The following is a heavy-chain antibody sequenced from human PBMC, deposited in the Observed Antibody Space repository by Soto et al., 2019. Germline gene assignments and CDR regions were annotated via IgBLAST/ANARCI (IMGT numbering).Heavy chain of an antibody. CDR3: AREDSIYGMDL. D-gene: IGHD3-3*02. CDR2: IIPIFGTA. V-gene: IGHV1-69*06. Sequence: AASVKVSCKASGGTFSSYAISWVRQAPGQGLEWMGGIIPIFGTANYAQKFQGRVTITADKSTSTAYMELSSLRSEDTAVYYCAREDSIYGMDLWGQGTTVTVSS. CDR1: GGTFSSYA. J-gene: IGHJ6*02.